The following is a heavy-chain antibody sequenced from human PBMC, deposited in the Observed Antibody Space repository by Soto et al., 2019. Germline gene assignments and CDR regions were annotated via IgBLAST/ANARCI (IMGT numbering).Heavy chain of an antibody. D-gene: IGHD3-3*01. Sequence: PSETLSLTCTVSGVSISSGGYYWSWIRQHPGKGLEWIGYIYYSGSTYYNPSLKSRVTISVDTSKNQFSLKLSSVTAADTAVYYCARGVPDYDFWSGEDYWGQGTLVTVSS. V-gene: IGHV4-31*03. CDR3: ARGVPDYDFWSGEDY. J-gene: IGHJ4*02. CDR2: IYYSGST. CDR1: GVSISSGGYY.